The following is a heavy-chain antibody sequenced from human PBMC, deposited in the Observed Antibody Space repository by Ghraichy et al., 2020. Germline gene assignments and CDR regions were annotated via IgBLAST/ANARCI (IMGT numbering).Heavy chain of an antibody. V-gene: IGHV3-23*01. CDR2: ISFSGANT. J-gene: IGHJ5*02. CDR1: GFPFSSYA. D-gene: IGHD2-15*01. CDR3: AKAWGYCSAATCPSYNWFDP. Sequence: GESLNISCAASGFPFSSYAMSWVRQPPGKGLEWVSSISFSGANTYYAVSVKGRFTISRDNSKNTLYLQMNSLRADDTAVYYCAKAWGYCSAATCPSYNWFDPWGQGTLVTVSS.